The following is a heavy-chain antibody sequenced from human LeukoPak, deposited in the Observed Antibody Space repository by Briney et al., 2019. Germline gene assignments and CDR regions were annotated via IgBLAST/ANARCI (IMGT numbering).Heavy chain of an antibody. V-gene: IGHV3-23*01. J-gene: IGHJ4*02. CDR2: ISGSGGST. CDR3: AKVVGIRGYFDY. CDR1: GFTFDDYA. Sequence: GGSLRLSCAASGFTFDDYAMHWVRQAPGKGLEWVSAISGSGGSTYYADSVKGRFTISRDNSKNTLYLQMNSLRAEDTAVYYCAKVVGIRGYFDYWGQGTLVTVSS. D-gene: IGHD6-13*01.